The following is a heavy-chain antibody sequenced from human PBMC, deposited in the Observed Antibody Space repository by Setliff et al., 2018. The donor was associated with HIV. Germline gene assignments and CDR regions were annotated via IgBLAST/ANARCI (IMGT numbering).Heavy chain of an antibody. Sequence: SETLSLTCTVSDSGTSYWSWIRQPAGKGLEWIGRVSSRGDTNYNPSLKSRVTMSVDTSKNQFSLKLTSVTASDTAVYYCARAAAGNTGPFDLWGQGSPVTVS. CDR2: VSSRGDT. D-gene: IGHD4-17*01. CDR3: ARAAAGNTGPFDL. CDR1: DSGTSY. V-gene: IGHV4-4*07. J-gene: IGHJ4*02.